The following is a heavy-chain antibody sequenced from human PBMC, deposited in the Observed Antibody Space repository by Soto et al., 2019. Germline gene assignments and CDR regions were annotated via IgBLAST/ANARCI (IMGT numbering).Heavy chain of an antibody. V-gene: IGHV1-2*02. J-gene: IGHJ6*02. CDR3: AREDREYYYYYYGMDV. CDR2: INPNSGGT. D-gene: IGHD3-10*01. CDR1: GYTFTGYY. Sequence: VKVSCKASGYTFTGYYMHWVRQAPGQGLEWMGWINPNSGGTNYAQKFQGRVTMTRDTSISTAYMELSRLRSDDTAVYYCAREDREYYYYYYGMDVWGQGTTVTVSS.